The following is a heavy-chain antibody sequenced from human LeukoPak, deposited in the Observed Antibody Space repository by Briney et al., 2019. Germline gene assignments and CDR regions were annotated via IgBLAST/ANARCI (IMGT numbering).Heavy chain of an antibody. J-gene: IGHJ4*02. D-gene: IGHD3-22*01. V-gene: IGHV1-2*02. CDR1: GYTFTGYY. Sequence: GASVKVSCKASGYTFTGYYMHWVRQALGQGLEWMGWINPNSGGTNYAQKFQGRVTMTRDTSISTAYMELSRLRSDDTAVYYCARDLYYDSSGYLFDYWGQGTLVTVSS. CDR2: INPNSGGT. CDR3: ARDLYYDSSGYLFDY.